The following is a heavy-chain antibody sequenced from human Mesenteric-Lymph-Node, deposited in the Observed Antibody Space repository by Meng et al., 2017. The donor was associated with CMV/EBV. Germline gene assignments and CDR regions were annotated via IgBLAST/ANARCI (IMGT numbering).Heavy chain of an antibody. CDR1: GFAFSTYS. D-gene: IGHD2-2*01. CDR2: ISSSSSLI. CDR3: ARVRPYCSTTRCSLDY. Sequence: GGSLRLSCAASGFAFSTYSMNWVRQDPGKGLEWVSSISSSSSLIYYADSMKGRFTISRDNAKNSLYLQMNSLRAEDTAVYYCARVRPYCSTTRCSLDYWGQGTLVTVSS. V-gene: IGHV3-21*01. J-gene: IGHJ4*02.